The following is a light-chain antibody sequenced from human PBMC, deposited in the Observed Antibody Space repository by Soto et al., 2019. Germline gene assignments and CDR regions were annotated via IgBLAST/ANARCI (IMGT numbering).Light chain of an antibody. J-gene: IGKJ5*01. CDR3: QQRNMWPIT. CDR2: DGY. V-gene: IGKV3-11*01. CDR1: QTFSNL. Sequence: EIVLTQSPVTLSLSPGERATLSCRASQTFSNLLAWYQQKPGQPPRLLIYDGYYRATDTPPRFSGSGSGTDFTLTISSLELEDSAVYYCQQRNMWPITFGQGKRLEIK.